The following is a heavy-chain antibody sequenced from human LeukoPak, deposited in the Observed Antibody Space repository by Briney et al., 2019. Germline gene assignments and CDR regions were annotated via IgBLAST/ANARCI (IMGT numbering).Heavy chain of an antibody. V-gene: IGHV3-9*03. CDR3: AKGLWFGELGAFDI. J-gene: IGHJ3*02. Sequence: PGRSLRLTCAASGFTFDDYAMHWVRQAPGKGLEWVSGISWNSGSIGYADSVKGRFTISRDNAKNSLYLQMNSLRAEDMALYYCAKGLWFGELGAFDIWGPGTMVTVSS. CDR1: GFTFDDYA. D-gene: IGHD3-10*01. CDR2: ISWNSGSI.